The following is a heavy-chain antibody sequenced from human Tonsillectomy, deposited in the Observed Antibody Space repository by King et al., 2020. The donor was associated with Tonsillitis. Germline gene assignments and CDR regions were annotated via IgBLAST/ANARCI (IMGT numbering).Heavy chain of an antibody. D-gene: IGHD2-2*01. CDR3: ARSIWDQLFHYYYYAMDV. Sequence: QLQESGPGLVKPSETLSLTCTVSGGSISSDNYYWGWIRQPPGKGLEWIGTIYYRGSTYYNPSLKSRVTISVDTSKNQFSLKLSSVTAADTAVYYCARSIWDQLFHYYYYAMDVWGQGTTVTVSS. CDR2: IYYRGST. J-gene: IGHJ6*02. CDR1: GGSISSDNYY. V-gene: IGHV4-39*01.